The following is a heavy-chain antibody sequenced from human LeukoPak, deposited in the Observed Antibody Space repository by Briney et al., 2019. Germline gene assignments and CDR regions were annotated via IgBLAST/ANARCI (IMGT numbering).Heavy chain of an antibody. J-gene: IGHJ5*02. V-gene: IGHV4-59*01. CDR3: ARGSSAWAYNWFDP. CDR2: VSYSGNT. Sequence: SETLSLTCAVYGGSFSGYYWSWIRQPPGKGLEWIGYVSYSGNTNYNPSLSSRVTISVDSSKNQFSLKLTSVTAADTAMYYCARGSSAWAYNWFDPWGQGTLVTISS. D-gene: IGHD6-19*01. CDR1: GGSFSGYY.